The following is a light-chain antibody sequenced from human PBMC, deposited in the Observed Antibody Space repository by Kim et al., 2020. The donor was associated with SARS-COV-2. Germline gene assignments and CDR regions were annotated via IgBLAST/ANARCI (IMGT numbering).Light chain of an antibody. CDR3: SSFASGRTYV. CDR1: SSDVGAYNY. Sequence: QSITISCTGTSSDVGAYNYVSWYQQHPGKAPKLMIYDVTKRPSGVSDRFSGSKSGNTASLIISGVQAEDEADYYCSSFASGRTYVFGTGTKVTVL. J-gene: IGLJ1*01. V-gene: IGLV2-14*04. CDR2: DVT.